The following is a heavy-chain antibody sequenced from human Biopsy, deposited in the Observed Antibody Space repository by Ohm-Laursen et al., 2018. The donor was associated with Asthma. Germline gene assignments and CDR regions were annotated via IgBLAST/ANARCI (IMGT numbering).Heavy chain of an antibody. CDR2: IDWEEDK. CDR1: GFSLTCSGVS. V-gene: IGHV2-70*04. J-gene: IGHJ4*02. CDR3: TRHNDY. D-gene: IGHD1-14*01. Sequence: PTQTLTLTCSFSGFSLTCSGVSVNWIRQPPGKALEWLARIDWEEDKFYSTSLRTRLTISKGSSEDQVVLTMTNMGPVDTATYYCTRHNDYWGPGILVTVSS.